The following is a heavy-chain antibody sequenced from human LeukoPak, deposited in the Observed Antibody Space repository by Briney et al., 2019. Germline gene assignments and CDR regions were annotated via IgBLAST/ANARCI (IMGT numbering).Heavy chain of an antibody. Sequence: GGSLRLSCAASRFTFSSYWMHWVRQAPGKGLVWVSRINSDGISTSYADSVKGRFTISRDNAKNTLYLQTNSLRAEDTAVYYCARSQYSGSYFDYWGQGTLVTVSS. V-gene: IGHV3-74*01. D-gene: IGHD1-26*01. CDR3: ARSQYSGSYFDY. CDR2: INSDGIST. CDR1: RFTFSSYW. J-gene: IGHJ4*02.